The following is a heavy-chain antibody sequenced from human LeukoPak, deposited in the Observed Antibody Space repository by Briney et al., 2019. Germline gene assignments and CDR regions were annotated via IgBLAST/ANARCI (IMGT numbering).Heavy chain of an antibody. D-gene: IGHD3-3*01. CDR3: ARRRYDFWSGYYDLDY. J-gene: IGHJ4*02. CDR2: IIPIFGTA. Sequence: ASVKVSCKASGGTFSSFAISWVRQAPGQGLEWMGEIIPIFGTANYAQKFQGRVTITADESTSTAYMELSSLRSEDTAVYYCARRRYDFWSGYYDLDYWGQGTLVTVSS. CDR1: GGTFSSFA. V-gene: IGHV1-69*13.